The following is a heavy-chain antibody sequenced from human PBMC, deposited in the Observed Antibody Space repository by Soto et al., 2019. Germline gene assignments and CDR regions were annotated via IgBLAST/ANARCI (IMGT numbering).Heavy chain of an antibody. Sequence: PSETLSLTCAVSGGSITSANWWTWVRQPPGGGLEWIGEISHSGITNYKASLKSRVTMSVDKTKNDVSLKLTSVTAADTDVYYCAGALRGWFDPWGQGTPVTVSS. CDR2: ISHSGIT. CDR3: AGALRGWFDP. J-gene: IGHJ5*02. CDR1: GGSITSANW. V-gene: IGHV4-4*02.